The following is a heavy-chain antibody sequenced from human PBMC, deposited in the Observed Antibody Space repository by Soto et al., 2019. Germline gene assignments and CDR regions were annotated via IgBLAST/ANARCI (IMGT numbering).Heavy chain of an antibody. CDR1: GGSFSGYY. CDR2: INPSGST. CDR3: ARGPRKVPRKNWLDP. Sequence: SETLSLTCAVYGGSFSGYYWSCIRQPPGKGLEWIGGINPSGSTNYNPSLKSRVTISVDTSKNQFSLKLRSVTAADTAVYSCARGPRKVPRKNWLDPWGQGTRVTVSS. J-gene: IGHJ5*02. V-gene: IGHV4-34*01. D-gene: IGHD3-10*01.